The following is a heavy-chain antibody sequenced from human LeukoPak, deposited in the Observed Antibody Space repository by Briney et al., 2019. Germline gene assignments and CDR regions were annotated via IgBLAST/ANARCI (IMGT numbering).Heavy chain of an antibody. CDR2: ISSSSSYI. Sequence: GGSLRLSCAASGFTFSNYNMNWVRQAPGKGLEWVSSISSSSSYIYYADSVKGRFTISRDNAKNSLYLQMNSLRAEDTAVYYCARDFHSAPGPFDYWGQGTLVTVSS. CDR3: ARDFHSAPGPFDY. V-gene: IGHV3-21*01. CDR1: GFTFSNYN. J-gene: IGHJ4*02. D-gene: IGHD6-6*01.